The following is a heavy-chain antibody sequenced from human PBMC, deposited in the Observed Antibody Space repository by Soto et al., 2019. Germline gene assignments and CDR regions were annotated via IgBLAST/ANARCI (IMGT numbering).Heavy chain of an antibody. D-gene: IGHD2-2*01. J-gene: IGHJ6*02. Sequence: QVQLVQSGAEEKKPGASVKVSCKASGYTFTSYAMHWVRQAPGQRLEWMGWINAGNGNTKYSQKFQGRVTITRDTSASTAYMELSSLRSEDTAVYYCARDCISTSCYSPEGMDVWGQGTTVTVSS. V-gene: IGHV1-3*05. CDR3: ARDCISTSCYSPEGMDV. CDR1: GYTFTSYA. CDR2: INAGNGNT.